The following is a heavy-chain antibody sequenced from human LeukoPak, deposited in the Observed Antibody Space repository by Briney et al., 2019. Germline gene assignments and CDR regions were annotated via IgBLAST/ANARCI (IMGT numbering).Heavy chain of an antibody. J-gene: IGHJ6*03. V-gene: IGHV4-4*07. CDR1: GGSISSYY. CDR2: IYTSGST. D-gene: IGHD1-26*01. Sequence: SETLSLTCTVSGGSISSYYWSWIRQPAGKGLEWIGRIYTSGSTNYNPSLKSRVTMSVDTSKNQFSLKLSSVTAADTAVYYCARISSTNYYYYMDVWGKGTTVTISS. CDR3: ARISSTNYYYYMDV.